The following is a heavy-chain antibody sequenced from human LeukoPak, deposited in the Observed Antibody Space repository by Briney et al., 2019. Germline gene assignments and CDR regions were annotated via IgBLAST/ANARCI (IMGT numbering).Heavy chain of an antibody. J-gene: IGHJ4*02. CDR3: ARAGVIYYDSSGYYFDY. V-gene: IGHV1-2*02. D-gene: IGHD3-22*01. CDR1: GYTFTGYY. Sequence: ASVKVSCKASGYTFTGYYMHWVRQAAGQGLEWMGWINPNSGGTNYAQKFQGRVTMTRDTSISTAYMELSRLRSDDTAVYYCARAGVIYYDSSGYYFDYWGQGTLVTVSS. CDR2: INPNSGGT.